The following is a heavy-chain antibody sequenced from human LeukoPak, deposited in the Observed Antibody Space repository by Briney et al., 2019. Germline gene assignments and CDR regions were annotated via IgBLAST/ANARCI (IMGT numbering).Heavy chain of an antibody. V-gene: IGHV1-18*01. J-gene: IGHJ4*02. CDR3: ARSGSGYNPIDF. D-gene: IGHD5-12*01. CDR1: GYTFSSSG. Sequence: ASVKVSCKASGYTFSSSGISWVRQAPGQGLEWMGWISPYNDDTRYEQTLQGRVTMTTDTSTSTVYMELRSLRSDDTAVYYCARSGSGYNPIDFWGQGTRVTVS. CDR2: ISPYNDDT.